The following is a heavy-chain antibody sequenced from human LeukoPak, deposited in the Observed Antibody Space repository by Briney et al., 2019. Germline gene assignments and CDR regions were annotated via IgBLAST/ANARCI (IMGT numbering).Heavy chain of an antibody. J-gene: IGHJ4*02. CDR3: SSTSCPHFDY. V-gene: IGHV3-74*01. CDR1: GFTFSSYW. Sequence: PGGSLRLSCAASGFTFSSYWMHWVRQAPGKGLVWVSRINSGGSSTRYADSVKGRFTISRDNAKNTLYLQMNSLRVEDTAVYYCSSTSCPHFDYWGQGTLVTVSS. CDR2: INSGGSST. D-gene: IGHD2-2*01.